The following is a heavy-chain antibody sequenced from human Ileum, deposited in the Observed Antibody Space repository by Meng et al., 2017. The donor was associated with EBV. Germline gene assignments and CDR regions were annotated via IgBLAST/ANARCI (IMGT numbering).Heavy chain of an antibody. Sequence: QVQRQQSGPGLVKPSQTLSVTCAITGDSVSSNRGAWNWIRQSPSRGLEWLERTYYRYKWYNDYAVSVKSRITINPYTSKNQFSLQLNSVTHEDTAVYYCARDLEGFDYWGQGTLVTVSS. J-gene: IGHJ4*02. CDR2: TYYRYKWYN. CDR1: GDSVSSNRGA. CDR3: ARDLEGFDY. V-gene: IGHV6-1*01.